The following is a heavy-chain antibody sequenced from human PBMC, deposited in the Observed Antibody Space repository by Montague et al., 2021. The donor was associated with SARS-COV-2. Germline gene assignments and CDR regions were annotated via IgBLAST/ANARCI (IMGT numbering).Heavy chain of an antibody. Sequence: SDTLSLTRTVSGYSISDGYYWVWIRQPPGKGLEWIGNIFQSGTTXYNPSLERRSTMSVDTSKNQFSLKLNSVTAADTAVFYCARTRVGGRYYSGNYYYHYGMDVWGQGTTVTVSS. D-gene: IGHD1-26*01. V-gene: IGHV4-38-2*02. CDR3: ARTRVGGRYYSGNYYYHYGMDV. J-gene: IGHJ6*02. CDR1: GYSISDGYY. CDR2: IFQSGTT.